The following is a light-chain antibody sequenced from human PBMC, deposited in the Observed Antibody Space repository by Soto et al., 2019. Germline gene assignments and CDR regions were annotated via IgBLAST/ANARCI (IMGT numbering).Light chain of an antibody. CDR3: QQRSNWLRT. V-gene: IGKV3-11*01. Sequence: EILMTQSPATLSLSPGERATLSCRASQSVSSYLAWYQQKPGQAPRLLIYDASNRATGIPARFSGSGSGTDFTLTISSLVPEDFALYYCQQRSNWLRTFGQGTKVDIK. J-gene: IGKJ1*01. CDR1: QSVSSY. CDR2: DAS.